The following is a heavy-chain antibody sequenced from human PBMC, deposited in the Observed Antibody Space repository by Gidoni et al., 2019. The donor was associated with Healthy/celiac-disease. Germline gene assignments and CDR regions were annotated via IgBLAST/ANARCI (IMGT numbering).Heavy chain of an antibody. V-gene: IGHV3-23*01. CDR2: ISGSGGST. J-gene: IGHJ6*02. D-gene: IGHD3-10*01. Sequence: EVQLLESGGGLVQPGGSLRLSCAASGFTFSSYAMSWVRPAPGKGLEWVAAISGSGGSTYYADSVKGRFTISRDNSKNTLYLQMNSLRAEDTAVYYCAKVLWFGELLPHYYYYGMDVWGQGTTVTVSS. CDR3: AKVLWFGELLPHYYYYGMDV. CDR1: GFTFSSYA.